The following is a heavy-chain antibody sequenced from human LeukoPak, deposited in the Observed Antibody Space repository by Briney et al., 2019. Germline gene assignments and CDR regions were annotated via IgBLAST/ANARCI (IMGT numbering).Heavy chain of an antibody. Sequence: ASVKVSCKASGYTFTGYYMHWVRQAPGQGLEWMGWINPNSGGTNYAQKFQGRVTMTRDTSISTAYMELSRLRSDDTAVYYCARENAYGGNSQNNYYYYMDVWGKGTTVTVSS. J-gene: IGHJ6*03. CDR3: ARENAYGGNSQNNYYYYMDV. V-gene: IGHV1-2*02. D-gene: IGHD4-23*01. CDR2: INPNSGGT. CDR1: GYTFTGYY.